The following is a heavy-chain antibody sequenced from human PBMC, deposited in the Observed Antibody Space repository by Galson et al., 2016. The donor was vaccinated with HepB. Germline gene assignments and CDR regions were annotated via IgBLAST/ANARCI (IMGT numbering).Heavy chain of an antibody. V-gene: IGHV4-39*01. CDR3: ARSVNEAFDI. CDR1: GDSITSSGYF. D-gene: IGHD1-1*01. CDR2: ISYRGTT. Sequence: ETLSLTCNVSGDSITSSGYFWGWIRQPPGKGLEWIGAISYRGTTYDYPSLQSRLTVSVDTSKNQFSLKLSSVTAADTAVYYCARSVNEAFDIWGQGTMVTVSS. J-gene: IGHJ3*02.